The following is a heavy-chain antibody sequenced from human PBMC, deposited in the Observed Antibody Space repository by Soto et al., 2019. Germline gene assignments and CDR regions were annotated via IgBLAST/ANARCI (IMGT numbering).Heavy chain of an antibody. CDR3: ARGRRGSRGSWSDFDY. D-gene: IGHD6-13*01. V-gene: IGHV1-8*01. CDR2: MNPNSGNT. CDR1: GYTFTSYD. J-gene: IGHJ4*02. Sequence: ASVKVSCKASGYTFTSYDINWVRQATGQGLEWMGWMNPNSGNTGYAQKFQGRVTTTRNTSISTAYMELSSLRSEDTAVYYCARGRRGSRGSWSDFDYWGQGTLVTVSS.